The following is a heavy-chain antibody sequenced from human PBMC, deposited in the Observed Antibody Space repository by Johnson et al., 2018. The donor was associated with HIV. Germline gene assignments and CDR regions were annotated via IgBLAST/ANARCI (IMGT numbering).Heavy chain of an antibody. D-gene: IGHD1-26*01. CDR1: GFTFGSYA. CDR2: ISGSGGGT. V-gene: IGHV3-23*01. Sequence: EVLLLESGGDLVQPGGSPRHSCAASGFTFGSYAMTWVRQAPGKGQEWVSVISGSGGGTNYADSVKGRITISRDNSKNTLYLQMNSLRAEDTAVYYCARGQGASKWEPFGGDAFDIWGQGTLVTVSS. CDR3: ARGQGASKWEPFGGDAFDI. J-gene: IGHJ3*02.